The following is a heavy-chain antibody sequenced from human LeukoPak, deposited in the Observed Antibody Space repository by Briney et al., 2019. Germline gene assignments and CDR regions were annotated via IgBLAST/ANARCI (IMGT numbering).Heavy chain of an antibody. CDR1: GFTFSSYA. CDR3: AKTSDGSGSYYYYYGMDV. Sequence: TGGSLRLSCAASGFTFSSYAMSWVRQAPGKGLEWVSAISGSGGSTYYADSVKGRFTISRDNSKNTLYLQMNSLRAEDTAVYYCAKTSDGSGSYYYYYGMDVWGQGTTVTVSS. J-gene: IGHJ6*02. CDR2: ISGSGGST. V-gene: IGHV3-23*01. D-gene: IGHD3-10*01.